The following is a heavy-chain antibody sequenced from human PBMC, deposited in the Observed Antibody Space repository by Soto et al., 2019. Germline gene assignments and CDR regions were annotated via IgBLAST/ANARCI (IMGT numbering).Heavy chain of an antibody. CDR2: ISASGSST. CDR1: GFNFNIYA. D-gene: IGHD2-2*01. CDR3: AREYLLTFAP. Sequence: GGSLRLSCAASGFNFNIYAMSWVRQAPEKGLEWVSGISASGSSTTYADSVKGRFTISRDNAKNTLYLQMNSLRAEDTAVYYCAREYLLTFAPWGQGALVTVSS. V-gene: IGHV3-23*01. J-gene: IGHJ5*02.